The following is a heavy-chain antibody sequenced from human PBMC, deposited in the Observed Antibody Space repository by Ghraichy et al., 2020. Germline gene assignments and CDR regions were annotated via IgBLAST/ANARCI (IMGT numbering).Heavy chain of an antibody. V-gene: IGHV3-23*01. CDR3: AKGPTVFGVVTFSYLYYYGMDV. CDR2: ISGSGGST. Sequence: GGSLRLSCAVSGFTFSNSAMSWVRQAPGKGLEWVSGISGSGGSTYYADSVKGRFTISRDNSRNTLYLQMNSLRGDDTAVYYCAKGPTVFGVVTFSYLYYYGMDVWGQGTTVAVSS. CDR1: GFTFSNSA. J-gene: IGHJ6*02. D-gene: IGHD3-3*01.